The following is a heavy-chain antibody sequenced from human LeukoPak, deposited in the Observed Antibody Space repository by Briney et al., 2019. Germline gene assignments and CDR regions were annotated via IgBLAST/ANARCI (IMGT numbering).Heavy chain of an antibody. Sequence: GGSLRLSCTASGFTFGDYAMSWFRQAPGKGLEWVGFIGSKAYGGTTEYAASVKGRFTISRDDSKSIAYLQMNSLKTEDTAVYYCCRVIDKAGELNFDYWGQGTLVTVSS. J-gene: IGHJ4*02. CDR3: CRVIDKAGELNFDY. D-gene: IGHD3-10*01. CDR1: GFTFGDYA. CDR2: IGSKAYGGTT. V-gene: IGHV3-49*03.